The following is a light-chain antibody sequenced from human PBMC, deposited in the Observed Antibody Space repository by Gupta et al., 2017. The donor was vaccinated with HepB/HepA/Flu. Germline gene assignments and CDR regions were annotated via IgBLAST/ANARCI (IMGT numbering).Light chain of an antibody. Sequence: DVVMTQSPLSLPVSLGQPASISCRSSQSFVHSDGNTYLNWFHQRPGQSPRRLIYKVSNRDSGVPDRFSGSGSGTDFTLRISRVEAEDVGVYYCMQGAQWPYTFGQGTKLEIK. J-gene: IGKJ2*01. CDR3: MQGAQWPYT. CDR1: QSFVHSDGNTY. V-gene: IGKV2-30*02. CDR2: KVS.